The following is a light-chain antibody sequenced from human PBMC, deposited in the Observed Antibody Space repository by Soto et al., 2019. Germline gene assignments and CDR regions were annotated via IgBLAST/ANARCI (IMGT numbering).Light chain of an antibody. V-gene: IGKV1-5*03. CDR3: QHYKTYPWT. CDR1: QSIDSW. Sequence: DIQMTQSPSTMSASVGDRVTITCRASQSIDSWLAWYQQKPGKAPKFLMYKASNLESGVPSRFSGSGSETEFTLTISSLQPDDFAIYYCQHYKTYPWTFRQGTKVDIK. J-gene: IGKJ1*01. CDR2: KAS.